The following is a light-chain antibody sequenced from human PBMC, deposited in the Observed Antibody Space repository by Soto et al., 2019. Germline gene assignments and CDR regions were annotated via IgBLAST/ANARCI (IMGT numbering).Light chain of an antibody. Sequence: DIVMTQSPDSLAVSLGEMATINCKSSQNGLNRANDKNYIAWYQQKPGQPPKLLMYWASTRESDVPDRFSGSGSATDFTLTISSLQAGDVAVYFCQQYFNTPLTFGGGTKVEIK. J-gene: IGKJ4*01. CDR3: QQYFNTPLT. CDR1: QNGLNRANDKNY. V-gene: IGKV4-1*01. CDR2: WAS.